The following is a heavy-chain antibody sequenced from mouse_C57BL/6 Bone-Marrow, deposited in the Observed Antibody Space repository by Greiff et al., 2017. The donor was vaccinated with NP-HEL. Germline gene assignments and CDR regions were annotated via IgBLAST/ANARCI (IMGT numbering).Heavy chain of an antibody. CDR2: IYPGSGNT. CDR3: ARPMVTNYFDY. V-gene: IGHV1-66*01. CDR1: GYSFTSYY. D-gene: IGHD2-2*01. Sequence: VKLMESGPELVKPGASVKISCKASGYSFTSYYIHWVKQRPGQGLEWIGWIYPGSGNTKYNEKFKGKATLPADTSSSTAYMQLSSRTSEVTAVYSCARPMVTNYFDYWGQGTTRTVSS. J-gene: IGHJ2*01.